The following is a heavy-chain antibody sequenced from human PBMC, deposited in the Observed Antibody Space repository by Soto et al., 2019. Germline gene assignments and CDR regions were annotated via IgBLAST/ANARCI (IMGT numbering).Heavy chain of an antibody. CDR1: GFIFSSHA. CDR2: ISESGDNT. Sequence: SLRLSCTASGFIFSSHAMSWVRQAPGKGLEWVSTISESGDNTYYAESVKGRFTISRDNSKNTLLLQMNSLRADDTAVYYCATPPAYCTSTSCYNYGVDLWGHGTTVTVSS. D-gene: IGHD2-2*02. CDR3: ATPPAYCTSTSCYNYGVDL. J-gene: IGHJ6*02. V-gene: IGHV3-23*01.